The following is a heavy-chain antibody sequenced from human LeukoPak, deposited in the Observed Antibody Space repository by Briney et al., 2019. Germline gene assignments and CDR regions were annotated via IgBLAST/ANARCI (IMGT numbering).Heavy chain of an antibody. CDR2: IYTSGST. D-gene: IGHD5-24*01. Sequence: SETLSLTCTVSGGSISSYYWSWIRQPAGKGLERIGRIYTSGSTNYNPSLKSRVTMSVDTFKNQFSLKLSSVTAADTAVYYCARGSDGYNPFDYWGQGTLVTVSS. J-gene: IGHJ4*02. CDR3: ARGSDGYNPFDY. CDR1: GGSISSYY. V-gene: IGHV4-4*07.